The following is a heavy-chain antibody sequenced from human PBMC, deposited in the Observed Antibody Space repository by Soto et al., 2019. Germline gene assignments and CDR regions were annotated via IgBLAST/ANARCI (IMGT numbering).Heavy chain of an antibody. V-gene: IGHV1-18*01. Sequence: QVQLVQSGAEVKKPGASVKVSCKASGYTFTSYGISWVRQAPGQGLEWMGWISAYNGNTNYAQKLQGRVTMTTDTSTSTAYMELRSLRCDATAVYYWARAEGLSWFGEPTSDAFDIWGQGTMVTVSS. CDR1: GYTFTSYG. J-gene: IGHJ3*02. CDR2: ISAYNGNT. CDR3: ARAEGLSWFGEPTSDAFDI. D-gene: IGHD3-10*01.